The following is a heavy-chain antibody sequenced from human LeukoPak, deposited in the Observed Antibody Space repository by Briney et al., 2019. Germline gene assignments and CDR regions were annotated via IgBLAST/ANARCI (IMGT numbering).Heavy chain of an antibody. V-gene: IGHV3-15*01. CDR1: GGSISSYY. CDR3: TTPRYNWNYDYWFDP. D-gene: IGHD1-7*01. CDR2: IKSKTDGGTT. Sequence: ETLSLTCTVTGGSISSYYWSWVRQAPGKGLEWVGRIKSKTDGGTTDYAAPVKGRFTISRDDSKNTLYLQMNSLKTEDTAVYYCTTPRYNWNYDYWFDPWGQGTLVTVSS. J-gene: IGHJ5*02.